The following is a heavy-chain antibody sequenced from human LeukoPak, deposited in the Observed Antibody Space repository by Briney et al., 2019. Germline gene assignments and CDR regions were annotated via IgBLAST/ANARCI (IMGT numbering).Heavy chain of an antibody. CDR1: RFSLSTYW. J-gene: IGHJ4*02. CDR3: ARVGTYYYGSGSYQDY. D-gene: IGHD3-10*01. CDR2: INRDGSER. Sequence: GGSLRLSCAASRFSLSTYWMSWVRQAPGKGLEWVANINRDGSERYYVDSVKGRFTISRDNAKNSLHLQMNSLRVEDTAVYYCARVGTYYYGSGSYQDYWGQGTLVTVSS. V-gene: IGHV3-7*01.